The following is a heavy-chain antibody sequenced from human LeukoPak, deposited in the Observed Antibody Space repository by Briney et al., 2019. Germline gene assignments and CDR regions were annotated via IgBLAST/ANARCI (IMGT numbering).Heavy chain of an antibody. V-gene: IGHV5-51*01. CDR3: ARSLYGVNTWFDY. D-gene: IGHD4/OR15-4a*01. CDR1: GYSFTSYW. Sequence: GESLKISCEGSGYSFTSYWSGWVGQMPGRGLECMGIIYPGDSDTRYSPSFQGQVTISADKSISTAYLQWSSLKASDTAMYYCARSLYGVNTWFDYWGQGTLVTVSS. J-gene: IGHJ4*02. CDR2: IYPGDSDT.